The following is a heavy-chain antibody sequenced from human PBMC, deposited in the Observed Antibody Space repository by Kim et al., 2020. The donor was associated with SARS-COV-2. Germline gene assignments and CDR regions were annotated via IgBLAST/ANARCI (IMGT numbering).Heavy chain of an antibody. CDR3: ARVMVRGDIYYYYGMDV. J-gene: IGHJ6*02. Sequence: GESLQISCKGSGYSFTSYWIGWVRQMPGKGLEWMGIIYPGDSDTRYSPSFQGQVTISADKSISTAYLQWSSLKASDTAMYYCARVMVRGDIYYYYGMDVWGQGTTVTVSS. CDR2: IYPGDSDT. CDR1: GYSFTSYW. D-gene: IGHD3-10*01. V-gene: IGHV5-51*01.